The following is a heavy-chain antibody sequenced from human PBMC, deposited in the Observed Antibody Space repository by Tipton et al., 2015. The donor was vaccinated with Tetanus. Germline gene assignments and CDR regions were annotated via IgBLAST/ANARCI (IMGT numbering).Heavy chain of an antibody. Sequence: TLSLTCTVSGGSIRSGDYSWNWIRQPPGKGLEWLAYISPSGRTNSNYPLKSRITISQDKSKNQFSLRLGSVTAADTAMYYCAREPAATGTSLFDYWGQGALVTVSS. J-gene: IGHJ4*02. V-gene: IGHV4-61*08. CDR1: GGSIRSGDYS. D-gene: IGHD6-13*01. CDR2: ISPSGRT. CDR3: AREPAATGTSLFDY.